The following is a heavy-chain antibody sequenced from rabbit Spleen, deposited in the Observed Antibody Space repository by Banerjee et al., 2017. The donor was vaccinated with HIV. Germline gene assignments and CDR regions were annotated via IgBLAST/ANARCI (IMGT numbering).Heavy chain of an antibody. CDR1: GFSFSSSYD. D-gene: IGHD2-1*01. V-gene: IGHV1S45*01. J-gene: IGHJ4*01. Sequence: QEQLVESGGGLVQPGGTLTLTCTASGFSFSSSYDMCWVRQAPGKGLEWIGCIYTGNAKTYYASWAKGRFTISKTSSTTVTLQMTSLTAADTATYFCARGSAAMTLVITGFYFNLWGPGTLVTVS. CDR2: IYTGNAKT. CDR3: ARGSAAMTLVITGFYFNL.